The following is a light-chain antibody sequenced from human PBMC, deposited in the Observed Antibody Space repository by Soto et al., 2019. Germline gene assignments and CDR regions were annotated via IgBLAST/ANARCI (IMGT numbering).Light chain of an antibody. J-gene: IGKJ2*01. CDR2: GAS. CDR1: QGVGSN. Sequence: EIVMTQSPASLSASPGERTTLSCRASQGVGSNLAWYQQKPGQAPRLLIYGASTRATGVPARFGGSGSGTDFTLTITNLQSEDFALYYCQQYNNWPPYTFGQGTKLEI. V-gene: IGKV3-15*01. CDR3: QQYNNWPPYT.